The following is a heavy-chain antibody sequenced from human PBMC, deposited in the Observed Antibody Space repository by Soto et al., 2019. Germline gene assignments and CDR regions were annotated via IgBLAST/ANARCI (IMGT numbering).Heavy chain of an antibody. D-gene: IGHD3-10*01. Sequence: QVQLVQSGAEVKKPGSSVKVSCKASGGTFSPYTINWVRQAPGQGLEWMGRIIPFLGVTNYAQKFQARVTITPDKSTTTAYMELSGLRFEDTAVYYCARDWESTVSTWSFGAFWGRGTLVTVSS. V-gene: IGHV1-69*08. J-gene: IGHJ4*02. CDR1: GGTFSPYT. CDR2: IIPFLGVT. CDR3: ARDWESTVSTWSFGAF.